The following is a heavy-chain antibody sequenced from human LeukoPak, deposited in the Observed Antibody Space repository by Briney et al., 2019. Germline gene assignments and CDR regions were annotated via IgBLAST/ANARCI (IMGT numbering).Heavy chain of an antibody. V-gene: IGHV1-18*01. CDR1: GYTFTSCG. J-gene: IGHJ6*02. D-gene: IGHD2-2*01. Sequence: ASVKVSCKASGYTFTSCGISWVRQAPGQGLEWMGWISAYNGNTNYAQKLQGRVTMTTDTSTSTAYMELRSLRSDDTAVYYCARDIVVVPAARARGPGMDVWGQGTTVTVSS. CDR2: ISAYNGNT. CDR3: ARDIVVVPAARARGPGMDV.